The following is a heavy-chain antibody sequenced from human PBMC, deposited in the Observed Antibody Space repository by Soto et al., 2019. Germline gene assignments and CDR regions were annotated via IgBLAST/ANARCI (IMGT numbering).Heavy chain of an antibody. D-gene: IGHD5-12*01. J-gene: IGHJ5*02. CDR1: GFTFSPLW. CDR2: INGDASTI. CDR3: AREWDGDGYNSGWFDP. Sequence: GRSLRLPCAASGFTFSPLWMRRVRQAPGKGLVWVSHINGDASTIVYADSVKGRFTVSRDNAKNSLYLQMNSLRAEDTAVYYCAREWDGDGYNSGWFDPWGQGTLVTVSS. V-gene: IGHV3-74*01.